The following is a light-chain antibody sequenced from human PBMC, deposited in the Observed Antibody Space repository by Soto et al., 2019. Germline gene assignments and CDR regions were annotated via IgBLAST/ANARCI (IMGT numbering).Light chain of an antibody. CDR1: QGIGDT. CDR2: DTS. V-gene: IGKV3-15*01. J-gene: IGKJ4*01. CDR3: QPYNNWPLT. Sequence: IVVTQSPATLSVSPGEGVTLSCRANQGIGDTLAWYKHKPGQTTRLLIYDTSTRDTGVPDRVSGSRSGPEVTLTINSLQSEDFAIYYCQPYNNWPLTFGGGTKVDI.